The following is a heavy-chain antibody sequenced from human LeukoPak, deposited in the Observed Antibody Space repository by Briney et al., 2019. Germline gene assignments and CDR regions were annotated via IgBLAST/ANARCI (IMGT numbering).Heavy chain of an antibody. CDR1: GDSISSGSYY. CDR3: ERERNYYYMDV. CDR2: IYTSGST. Sequence: SETPSLTCTVSGDSISSGSYYWSWIRQPAGKGLEWIGRIYTSGSTNYNPSLNSRVTISVDTSKNQFSLKVSSVTAADTAVYYCERERNYYYMDVWGKGTTVTISS. J-gene: IGHJ6*03. V-gene: IGHV4-61*02.